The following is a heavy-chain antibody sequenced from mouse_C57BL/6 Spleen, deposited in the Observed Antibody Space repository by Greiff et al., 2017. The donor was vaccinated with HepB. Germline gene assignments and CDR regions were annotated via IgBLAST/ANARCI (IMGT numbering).Heavy chain of an antibody. D-gene: IGHD2-4*01. CDR3: ARGDYDYDWYFDV. J-gene: IGHJ1*03. CDR1: GYTFTSYD. V-gene: IGHV1-85*01. Sequence: VQLQQSGPELVKPGASVKLSCKASGYTFTSYDINWVKQRPGQGLEWIGWIYPRDGSTKYNEKFKGKATLTVDTSSSTAYMELHSVTSEDSAVYFCARGDYDYDWYFDVWGTGTTVTVSS. CDR2: IYPRDGST.